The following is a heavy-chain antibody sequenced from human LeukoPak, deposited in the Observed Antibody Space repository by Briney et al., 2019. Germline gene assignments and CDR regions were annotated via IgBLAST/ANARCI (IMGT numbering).Heavy chain of an antibody. D-gene: IGHD5-18*01. J-gene: IGHJ4*02. CDR2: ISGNGAQT. CDR3: AKDLGYSYGWVDY. V-gene: IGHV3-23*01. Sequence: GGSLRLSCTAPGFSFHTHAMSWVRQAPGKGLEWVSTISGNGAQTFSAGSVKGRFTISRDNSRTTLYLQMNNLRAEDTALYYCAKDLGYSYGWVDYWGQGILVTVSS. CDR1: GFSFHTHA.